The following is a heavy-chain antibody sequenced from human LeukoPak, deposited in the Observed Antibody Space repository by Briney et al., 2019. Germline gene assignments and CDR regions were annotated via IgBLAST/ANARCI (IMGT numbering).Heavy chain of an antibody. J-gene: IGHJ4*02. D-gene: IGHD6-19*01. CDR3: ARTRIGSGWYFDY. CDR1: GFTFSDYY. Sequence: GGSLRLSCAASGFTFSDYYMSWIRQAPGKGLEWVSYISSSGSTTYYADSAKGRFTISRDNAKNSLYLQMNSLRAEDTAVYYCARTRIGSGWYFDYWGQGTLVTVSS. V-gene: IGHV3-11*01. CDR2: ISSSGSTT.